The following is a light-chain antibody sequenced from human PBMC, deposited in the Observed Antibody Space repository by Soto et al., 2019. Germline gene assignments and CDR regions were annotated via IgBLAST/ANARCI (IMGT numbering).Light chain of an antibody. CDR3: ASFRSGTILV. Sequence: VLTQPASVSGSPGQSVTISCTGPRSDIGDSNFISWYQHSPGKAPRLLIYEVDNRPSGVSKRFSGSKAGNTASLTISGLLDDDEADYFCASFRSGTILVFGSGTKVTVL. J-gene: IGLJ1*01. V-gene: IGLV2-14*01. CDR2: EVD. CDR1: RSDIGDSNF.